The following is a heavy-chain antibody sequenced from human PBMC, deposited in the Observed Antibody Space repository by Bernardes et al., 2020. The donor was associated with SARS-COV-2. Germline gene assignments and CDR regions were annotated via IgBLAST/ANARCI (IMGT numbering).Heavy chain of an antibody. D-gene: IGHD2-2*01. CDR1: GFTFSSYW. J-gene: IGHJ6*02. CDR2: IKGDGSQR. CDR3: AREFGAYCSSTSCHPGTEQVYYYYGMDV. Sequence: GGSLRLSCAASGFTFSSYWMSWVRQAPGKGLEWVANIKGDGSQRSSMDSLRGRFTISRDNAKNLLYLQMNSLRAEDTAVYYCAREFGAYCSSTSCHPGTEQVYYYYGMDVWGQGTTVTVSS. V-gene: IGHV3-7*03.